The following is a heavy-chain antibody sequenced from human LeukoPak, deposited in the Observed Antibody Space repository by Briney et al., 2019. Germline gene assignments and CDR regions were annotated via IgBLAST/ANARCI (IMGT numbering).Heavy chain of an antibody. CDR2: ISGSGGST. V-gene: IGHV3-23*01. J-gene: IGHJ4*02. D-gene: IGHD2-2*01. CDR3: AKVSDCSSTSCYPDY. CDR1: GFTFSSYA. Sequence: GGSLRLSCAASGFTFSSYAMSWVRHAPGKGLEWVSAISGSGGSTYYADSVKGRFTISRDNSKNTLYLQMNSLRAEDTAVYYCAKVSDCSSTSCYPDYWGQGTLVTVSS.